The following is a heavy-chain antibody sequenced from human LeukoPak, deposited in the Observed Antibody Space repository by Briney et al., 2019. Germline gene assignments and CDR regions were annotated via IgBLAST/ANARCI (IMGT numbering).Heavy chain of an antibody. CDR2: INYSGGT. CDR1: GGSISTYY. J-gene: IGHJ4*02. CDR3: AREYSSSAPPLY. Sequence: TSETLFLTCTVSGGSISTYYWSWIRQPPGKGLEWIGNINYSGGTKYNPSLKSRVTISVDTSKNQFSLKLSSVTAADTALYYCAREYSSSAPPLYWGQGALVTVSS. D-gene: IGHD6-13*01. V-gene: IGHV4-59*01.